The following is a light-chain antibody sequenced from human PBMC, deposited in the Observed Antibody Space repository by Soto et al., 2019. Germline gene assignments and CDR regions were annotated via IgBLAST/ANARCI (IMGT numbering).Light chain of an antibody. Sequence: QSALTQPRSVSGSPGQSVTISCTGTSSDVGGYNYVSWYQQHPGKAPKLMIYDVSKRPSGVPDRFSGSKSGNTVSLTISGLQAEDEADYYCCSYAGSWSVVFGGGTQLTVL. CDR2: DVS. CDR1: SSDVGGYNY. V-gene: IGLV2-11*01. CDR3: CSYAGSWSVV. J-gene: IGLJ2*01.